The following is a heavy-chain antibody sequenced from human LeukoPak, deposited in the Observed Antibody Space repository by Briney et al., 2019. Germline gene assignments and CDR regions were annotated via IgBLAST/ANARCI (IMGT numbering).Heavy chain of an antibody. V-gene: IGHV4-34*01. D-gene: IGHD3-3*01. Sequence: PSETLSLTCAVYGGSFSGYYWSWIRQPPGKGLEWIREINHSGSTNSNPSLKSRVTISVDTSKNQFSLKLSSVTAADTAVYYCARSPGVSIFGVTKRDYYYYYMDVWGKGTTVTVSS. J-gene: IGHJ6*03. CDR1: GGSFSGYY. CDR3: ARSPGVSIFGVTKRDYYYYYMDV. CDR2: INHSGST.